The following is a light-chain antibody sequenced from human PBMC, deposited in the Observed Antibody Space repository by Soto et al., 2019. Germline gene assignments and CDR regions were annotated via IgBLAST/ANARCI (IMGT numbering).Light chain of an antibody. CDR1: ESINNW. Sequence: IPGTQVPSNLSAYVGGGVTNNCRASESINNWVAWYQQKPGKAPKFLIYDASTLESGVPSRFSGSASGTEFTLTISSLQPDDFATYYCQHYNSYSEAFGQGTKVDIK. CDR3: QHYNSYSEA. CDR2: DAS. V-gene: IGKV1-5*01. J-gene: IGKJ1*01.